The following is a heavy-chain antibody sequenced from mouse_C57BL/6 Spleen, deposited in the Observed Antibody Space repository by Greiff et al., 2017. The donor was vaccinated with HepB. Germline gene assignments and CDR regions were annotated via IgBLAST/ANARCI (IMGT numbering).Heavy chain of an antibody. D-gene: IGHD2-5*01. Sequence: EVKLLESGPELVKPGASVKISCKASGYSFTDYNMNWVKQSNGKSLEWIGVINPNYGTTSYNQKFKGKATLTVDQSSSTAYMQLNSLTSEDSAVYYCARSPAYYSNYEWYFDVWGTGTTVTVSS. V-gene: IGHV1-39*01. J-gene: IGHJ1*03. CDR1: GYSFTDYN. CDR3: ARSPAYYSNYEWYFDV. CDR2: INPNYGTT.